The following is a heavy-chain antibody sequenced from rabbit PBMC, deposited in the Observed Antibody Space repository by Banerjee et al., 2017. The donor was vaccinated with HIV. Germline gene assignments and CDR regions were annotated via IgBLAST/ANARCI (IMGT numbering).Heavy chain of an antibody. V-gene: IGHV1S40*01. Sequence: QSLEESGGDLVKPEGSLTLTCKASGFTLSSYWMCWVRQAPGKGLEWIGCIWTGSSDAAYYASWVNGRFTISRSTSLNTVTLQLNSLTAADTATYFCARAIDGVYAGFNLWGQGTLVTVS. CDR1: GFTLSSYW. J-gene: IGHJ4*01. D-gene: IGHD2-1*01. CDR3: ARAIDGVYAGFNL. CDR2: IWTGSSDAA.